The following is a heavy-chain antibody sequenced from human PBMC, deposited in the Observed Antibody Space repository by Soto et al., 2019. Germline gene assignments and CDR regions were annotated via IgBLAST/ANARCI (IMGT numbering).Heavy chain of an antibody. Sequence: QVQLVQSGAEVKKPGSSVKVSCKASGGTFSSYAISWVRQAPGQGLEWMGGIIPIFGTANYAQKFQGRVTITADESTSTAYMELSSLRSEDTAMYYCARLFAPKVRYFDYYGMDVWGQGTTVTVSS. CDR3: ARLFAPKVRYFDYYGMDV. D-gene: IGHD3-9*01. J-gene: IGHJ6*02. CDR2: IIPIFGTA. V-gene: IGHV1-69*01. CDR1: GGTFSSYA.